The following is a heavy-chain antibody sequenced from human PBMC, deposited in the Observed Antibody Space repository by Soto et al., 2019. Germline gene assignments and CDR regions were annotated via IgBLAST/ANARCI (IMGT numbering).Heavy chain of an antibody. D-gene: IGHD2-2*01. J-gene: IGHJ5*02. CDR2: IIPIFGTA. V-gene: IGHV1-69*13. CDR1: GGTFSSYA. Sequence: SVKVSCKASGGTFSSYAISWVRQAPGQGLEWMGGIIPIFGTANYAQKFQGRVTITADESTSTAYMELSSLRSEDTAVYYCARVVPAAKGWFDPWGQGTLVTVSS. CDR3: ARVVPAAKGWFDP.